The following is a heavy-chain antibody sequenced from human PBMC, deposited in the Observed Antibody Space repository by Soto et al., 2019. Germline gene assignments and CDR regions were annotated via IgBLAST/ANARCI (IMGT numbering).Heavy chain of an antibody. Sequence: GGSLRLSSAASGFTFSSYAMTLVRQAPGKGLEWVSAISGSGGSTYYADSVKGRFTISRDNSKNTLYLQMNSLRAEDTAVYYCAKDTGPSTNLFYAFDIWGQGTMVTVSS. D-gene: IGHD2-8*01. CDR1: GFTFSSYA. J-gene: IGHJ3*02. CDR2: ISGSGGST. CDR3: AKDTGPSTNLFYAFDI. V-gene: IGHV3-23*01.